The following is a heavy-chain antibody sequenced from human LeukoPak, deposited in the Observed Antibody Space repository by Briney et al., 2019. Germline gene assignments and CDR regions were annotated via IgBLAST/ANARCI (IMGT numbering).Heavy chain of an antibody. V-gene: IGHV3-23*01. CDR3: AKQPPGGYYYESSGYYQYFQH. CDR2: ISSRGDAT. CDR1: GFRFNNFV. D-gene: IGHD3-22*01. J-gene: IGHJ1*01. Sequence: GGSLRLSCAASGFRFNNFVMNWVRQAPGKGLEWVATISSRGDATHYADSVKGRFTISRDNSMNTVYLQMTSLRAEDTALYYCAKQPPGGYYYESSGYYQYFQHWGQGTLVTVSS.